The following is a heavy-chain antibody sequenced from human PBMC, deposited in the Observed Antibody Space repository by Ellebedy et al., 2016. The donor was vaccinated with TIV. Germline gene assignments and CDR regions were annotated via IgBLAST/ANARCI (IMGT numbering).Heavy chain of an antibody. CDR1: GDSISTYY. J-gene: IGHJ4*02. CDR3: ARASTQGRSCYFYPWYIDN. Sequence: MPSETLSLTCTVSGDSISTYYWSWIRQPPRKGLEWIGYIHYRGSINYNPSLKSRVTFSLDTSKNLFSLKLSSVTTADTAVNYCARASTQGRSCYFYPWYIDNWGQGILVTVSS. D-gene: IGHD3-22*01. CDR2: IHYRGSI. V-gene: IGHV4-59*01.